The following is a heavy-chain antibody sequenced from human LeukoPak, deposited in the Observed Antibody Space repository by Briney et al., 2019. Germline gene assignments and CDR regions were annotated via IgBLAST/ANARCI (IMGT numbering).Heavy chain of an antibody. CDR3: AKAPVTSCRGAFCYPFDY. J-gene: IGHJ4*02. CDR2: ISSSGSI. CDR1: GFTFSDNY. Sequence: GGSLRLSCAASGFTFSDNYMSWIRQAPGKGLEWVSYISSSGSIYYADSVKGRFTISRDNAKNSLYLQMNSLRAEDAAVYYCAKAPVTSCRGAFCYPFDYWGQGTLVTVSS. V-gene: IGHV3-11*01. D-gene: IGHD2-15*01.